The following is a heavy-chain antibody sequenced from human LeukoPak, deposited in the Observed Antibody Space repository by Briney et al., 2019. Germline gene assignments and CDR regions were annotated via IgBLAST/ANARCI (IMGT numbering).Heavy chain of an antibody. J-gene: IGHJ4*02. CDR3: GSFGVIWEIDY. D-gene: IGHD2/OR15-2a*01. CDR1: GFTFSSYW. V-gene: IGHV3-74*01. Sequence: PGGSLRPSCAASGFTFSSYWMHWVRQAPGKGLVWVSRINSDGSGADYADSVTGRFTISRDNAKNSLYLQMTSLRTTDTGVYYCGSFGVIWEIDYWGQGTLVTVSS. CDR2: INSDGSGA.